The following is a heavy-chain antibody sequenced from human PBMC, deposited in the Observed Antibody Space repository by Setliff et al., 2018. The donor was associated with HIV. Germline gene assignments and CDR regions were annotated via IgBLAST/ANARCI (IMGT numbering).Heavy chain of an antibody. J-gene: IGHJ4*02. CDR2: IYHSGST. Sequence: SETLSLTCAVSGYSISSGYYWGWIRQPPGKGLEWIGSIYHSGSTYYNPSLKSRVTLSVDTSKNQFDLKVNSMTAADTAVYFCVRGPQWLVQKGRVYYFDYWGQGTLVTVSS. D-gene: IGHD6-19*01. V-gene: IGHV4-38-2*01. CDR1: GYSISSGYY. CDR3: VRGPQWLVQKGRVYYFDY.